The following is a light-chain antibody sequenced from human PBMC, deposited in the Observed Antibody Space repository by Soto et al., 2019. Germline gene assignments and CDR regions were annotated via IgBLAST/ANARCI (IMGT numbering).Light chain of an antibody. J-gene: IGKJ4*01. Sequence: DIVMTQSPATLSESPGERVTLSCSASQYISSNLAWYQQKPGQPPRLLIYDATSRATGIPSRFSGSGSGTDFTLTIISLQSEDFAVYFCQQYHDWPPLTFGGGTKVEIK. CDR2: DAT. CDR3: QQYHDWPPLT. CDR1: QYISSN. V-gene: IGKV3D-15*01.